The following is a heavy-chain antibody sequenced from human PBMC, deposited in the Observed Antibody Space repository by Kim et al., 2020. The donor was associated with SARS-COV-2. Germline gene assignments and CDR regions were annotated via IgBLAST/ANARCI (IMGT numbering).Heavy chain of an antibody. CDR3: AKNVHVTSVGFLWYFDL. D-gene: IGHD2-2*01. Sequence: GGSLRLSCVASRFTFSSYAMPWVRQAPGKGLEWVSTIFGSGHGTYYPDSVRGRFIVSRDNSKNTLYLQMNNLRADDTAIYYCAKNVHVTSVGFLWYFDLWGRGTSVTVSS. CDR2: IFGSGHGT. CDR1: RFTFSSYA. J-gene: IGHJ2*01. V-gene: IGHV3-23*01.